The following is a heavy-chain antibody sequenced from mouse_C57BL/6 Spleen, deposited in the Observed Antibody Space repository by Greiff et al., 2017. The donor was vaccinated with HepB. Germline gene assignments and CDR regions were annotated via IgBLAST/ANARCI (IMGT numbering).Heavy chain of an antibody. V-gene: IGHV1-54*01. Sequence: QVQLQQSGAELVRPGTSVKVSCKASGYAFTNYLIEWVKQRPGQGLEWIGVINPGSGGTNYNEKFKGKATLTADKSSSTAYMQLSSLTSEDSAVYFCARLGLGYAMDYWGQGTSVTVSS. J-gene: IGHJ4*01. CDR1: GYAFTNYL. CDR2: INPGSGGT. CDR3: ARLGLGYAMDY. D-gene: IGHD1-2*01.